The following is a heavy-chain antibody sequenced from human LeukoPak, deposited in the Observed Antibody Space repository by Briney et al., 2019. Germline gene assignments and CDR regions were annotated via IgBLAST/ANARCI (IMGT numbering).Heavy chain of an antibody. Sequence: GGSLRLSCAASGFTFDDYAMHWVRQAPGKGLEWVSGISWNSGSIGYADSVKGRFTISRDNAKNSLYLQMNSLRAEDTALYHCAKDHSEYSSSPFDYWGQGTLVTVSS. V-gene: IGHV3-9*01. CDR3: AKDHSEYSSSPFDY. J-gene: IGHJ4*02. D-gene: IGHD6-6*01. CDR2: ISWNSGSI. CDR1: GFTFDDYA.